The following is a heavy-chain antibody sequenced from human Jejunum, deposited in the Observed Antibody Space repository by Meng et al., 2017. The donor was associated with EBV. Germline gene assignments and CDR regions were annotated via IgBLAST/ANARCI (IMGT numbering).Heavy chain of an antibody. V-gene: IGHV1-69-2*01. Sequence: EVTLKQVWDEVKKPGATVKISCKVSGYSFSDYYMNWVRQAPGEGLEWMGLVDPQDDETLYAEKFQGRVTITADTSPDTAYMELSSLRSEDTAIYYCALVLRARFNYFDPWGQGTLVTVSS. CDR1: GYSFSDYY. CDR3: ALVLRARFNYFDP. D-gene: IGHD4/OR15-4a*01. J-gene: IGHJ5*02. CDR2: VDPQDDET.